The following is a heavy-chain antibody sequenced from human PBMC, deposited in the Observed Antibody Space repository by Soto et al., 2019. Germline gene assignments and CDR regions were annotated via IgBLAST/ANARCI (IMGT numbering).Heavy chain of an antibody. CDR2: INHSGST. D-gene: IGHD6-13*01. CDR3: ARVRAYSSSWYGASGWFDP. V-gene: IGHV4-34*01. J-gene: IGHJ5*02. CDR1: GGSFSGYY. Sequence: PSETLSLTCAVYGGSFSGYYWSWIRQPPGKGLEWIGEINHSGSTNYNPSLKSRVTISVDTSKNQFSLKPSSVTAADTAVYYCARVRAYSSSWYGASGWFDPWGQGTLVTVSS.